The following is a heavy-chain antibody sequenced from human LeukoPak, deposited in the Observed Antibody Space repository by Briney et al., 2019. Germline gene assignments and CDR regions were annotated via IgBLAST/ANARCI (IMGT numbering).Heavy chain of an antibody. Sequence: HPGGSLRLSCVASGFSFSNYWMSWVRQAPGGGLEWVANIEQHGSEKFHVDSVRGGFTISRDNGKNSLYLQMSSLRAEDTAVYYCARDRLYVRAMIEYWGQGTLVTVSS. D-gene: IGHD2-2*02. V-gene: IGHV3-7*03. CDR1: GFSFSNYW. CDR3: ARDRLYVRAMIEY. CDR2: IEQHGSEK. J-gene: IGHJ4*02.